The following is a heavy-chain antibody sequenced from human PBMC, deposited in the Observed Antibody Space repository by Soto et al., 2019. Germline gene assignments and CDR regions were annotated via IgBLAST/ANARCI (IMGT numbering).Heavy chain of an antibody. D-gene: IGHD2-2*01. CDR1: GGSISSGGYY. CDR2: IYYSGST. CDR3: ARDSVPAAMPRAFYYGMDV. V-gene: IGHV4-31*03. Sequence: PSETLSLTCTVSGGSISSGGYYWSWIRQHPGKGLEWIGYIYYSGSTYYNPSLKSRVTISVDTSKNQFSLKLSSVTAADTAVYYCARDSVPAAMPRAFYYGMDVWGQGTTVT. J-gene: IGHJ6*02.